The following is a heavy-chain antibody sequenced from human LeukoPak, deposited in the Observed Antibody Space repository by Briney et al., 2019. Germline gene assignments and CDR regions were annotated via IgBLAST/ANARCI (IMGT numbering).Heavy chain of an antibody. J-gene: IGHJ4*02. Sequence: PGGSLRLSCAASGFTFSSYGMHWVRQAPGKGLEWVAVICYDGSNKYYADSVKGRFTISRDNSKNTLYLQMNSLRAEDTAVYYCARDLLLVRTPFGNYYGSGSPLDYWGQGTLVTVSS. CDR2: ICYDGSNK. V-gene: IGHV3-33*01. CDR1: GFTFSSYG. CDR3: ARDLLLVRTPFGNYYGSGSPLDY. D-gene: IGHD3-10*01.